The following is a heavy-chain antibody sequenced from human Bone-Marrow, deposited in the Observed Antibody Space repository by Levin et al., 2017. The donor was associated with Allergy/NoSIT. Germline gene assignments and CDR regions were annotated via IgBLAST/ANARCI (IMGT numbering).Heavy chain of an antibody. CDR1: GFTFSDYY. V-gene: IGHV3-11*01. CDR3: AKAVSGRWAVVDS. CDR2: IGRTGSPI. J-gene: IGHJ4*02. D-gene: IGHD5/OR15-5a*01. Sequence: GESLKISCAASGFTFSDYYMNWIRQTPGKELQWVSYIGRTGSPIYYSASVKGRFTVSRDNAKNSLYLQMDSLRVDDTAVYYCAKAVSGRWAVVDSWGQGTLVTVSS.